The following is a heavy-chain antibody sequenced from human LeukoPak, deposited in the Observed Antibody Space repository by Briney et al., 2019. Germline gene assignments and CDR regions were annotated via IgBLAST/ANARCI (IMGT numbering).Heavy chain of an antibody. D-gene: IGHD3-22*01. V-gene: IGHV3-23*01. CDR3: ARTYDTSGYYYSEYFQH. CDR1: GFTFSSYA. CDR2: ITGSGGST. J-gene: IGHJ1*01. Sequence: GGSLRLSCAASGFTFSSYAMNWVRQAPGKGLEWVSTITGSGGSTYYADSVKGRFSISRDNSKNTLYLQMNSLRAEDTAIYYCARTYDTSGYYYSEYFQHWGQGTLVTVSS.